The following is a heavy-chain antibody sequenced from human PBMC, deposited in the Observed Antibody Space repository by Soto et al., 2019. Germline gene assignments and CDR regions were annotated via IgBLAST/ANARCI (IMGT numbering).Heavy chain of an antibody. J-gene: IGHJ1*01. CDR1: GFTFSSYS. V-gene: IGHV3-48*01. CDR3: ASAAAGSRYFQH. CDR2: ISSSSSTI. D-gene: IGHD6-13*01. Sequence: GGSLRLSCAASGFTFSSYSMNWVRQAPGKGLEWVSYISSSSSTIYYADSVKGRFTISRDNAKNSLYLQMNSLRAEDTAVYYCASAAAGSRYFQHWGQGTLVTVSS.